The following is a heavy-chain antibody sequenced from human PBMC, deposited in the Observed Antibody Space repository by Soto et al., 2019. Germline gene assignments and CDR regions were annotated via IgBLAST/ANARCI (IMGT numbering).Heavy chain of an antibody. V-gene: IGHV5-51*01. CDR2: IYPGDSDT. Sequence: PGESLKISCKGSGYSYTSHWLNWVRQMPGKGLGWRGVIYPGDSDTIYSPSFQGQVTTSADKSINTAYLQWRSLKASDTAVYYCARHRGSPGSYFGMDVWGQGTTVTVSS. D-gene: IGHD5-12*01. CDR3: ARHRGSPGSYFGMDV. J-gene: IGHJ6*02. CDR1: GYSYTSHW.